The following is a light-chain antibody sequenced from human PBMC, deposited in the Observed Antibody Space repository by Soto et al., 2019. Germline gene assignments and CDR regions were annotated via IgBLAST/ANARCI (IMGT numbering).Light chain of an antibody. CDR2: GNN. CDR1: SSNIGATND. J-gene: IGLJ1*01. V-gene: IGLV1-40*01. Sequence: QSALTQPPSVSGAPGQRVTISCTGSSSNIGATNDIHWYQQLPGTAPKLLIYGNNNRPSGVPDRFSGSRSGTSASLAITGLQAEDEADCYCQTSDSSLSGSVFGTGTKVTVL. CDR3: QTSDSSLSGSV.